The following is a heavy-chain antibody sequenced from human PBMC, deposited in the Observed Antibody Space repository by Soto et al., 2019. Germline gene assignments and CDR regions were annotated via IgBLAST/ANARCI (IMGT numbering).Heavy chain of an antibody. CDR3: SPGLDYYDSSGYYRPFDY. CDR1: GFTFSNAW. V-gene: IGHV3-15*07. Sequence: EVQLVESGGGLVKPGGSLRLSCAASGFTFSNAWMNWVRQAPGKGLEWVGRIKSKTDGGTTDYAAPVKGRFTISRDDSKNTLYLQMNSLKTEDTAVYYSSPGLDYYDSSGYYRPFDYWGQGTLVTVSS. D-gene: IGHD3-22*01. CDR2: IKSKTDGGTT. J-gene: IGHJ4*02.